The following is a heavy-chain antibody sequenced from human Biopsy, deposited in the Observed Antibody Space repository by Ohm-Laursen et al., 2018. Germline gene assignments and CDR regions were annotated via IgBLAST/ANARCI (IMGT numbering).Heavy chain of an antibody. CDR3: ATKLTGYFHH. CDR2: NIPILGTG. CDR1: GGTFSNYG. Sequence: SSVKVSCKAPGGTFSNYGVSWVRQAPGQGLEWLGGNIPILGTGNYAQKFQDRVTVAADTSTSTATMELRSLRSDDTAVYYCATKLTGYFHHWGQGTLVTVSS. D-gene: IGHD3-9*01. J-gene: IGHJ1*01. V-gene: IGHV1-69*06.